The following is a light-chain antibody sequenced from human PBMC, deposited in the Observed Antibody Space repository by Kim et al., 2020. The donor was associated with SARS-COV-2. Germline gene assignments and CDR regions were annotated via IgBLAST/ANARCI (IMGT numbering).Light chain of an antibody. CDR1: QSISSY. CDR3: QQSYSTPQT. Sequence: ASVGDRVTITCRASQSISSYLNWYQHKPGKAPNLLIYAASSLQSGVPSRFSGSGSGTDFTLTISSLQPEDFATYYCQQSYSTPQTFGQGTKVDIK. J-gene: IGKJ1*01. CDR2: AAS. V-gene: IGKV1-39*01.